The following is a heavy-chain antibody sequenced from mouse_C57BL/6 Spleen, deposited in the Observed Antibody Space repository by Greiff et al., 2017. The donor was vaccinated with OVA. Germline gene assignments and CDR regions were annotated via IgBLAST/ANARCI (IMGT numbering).Heavy chain of an antibody. V-gene: IGHV1-80*01. Sequence: QVQLQQSGAELVKPGASVKISCKASGYAFSSYWMNWVKQRPGKGLEWIGQIYPGDGDTNYNGKFKGKATLTADKSSSTAYMQLSSLTSEDSAVYFCARKERGVPNFDVWGTGTTVTVSS. CDR3: ARKERGVPNFDV. CDR2: IYPGDGDT. J-gene: IGHJ1*03. CDR1: GYAFSSYW. D-gene: IGHD6-1*01.